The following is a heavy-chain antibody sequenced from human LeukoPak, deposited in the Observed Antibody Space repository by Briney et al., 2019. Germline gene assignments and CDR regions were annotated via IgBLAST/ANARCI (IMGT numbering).Heavy chain of an antibody. V-gene: IGHV3-53*01. D-gene: IGHD6-19*01. Sequence: GGSLRLSCAASGFTVSSNFMSWVRQAPGKGLEWVSVIYSGGSTYYADSVKGRFTISRGNSKNTLYLQMNSLRAEDTAVYYCARGVYSSGWNLDYWGQGTLVTVSS. CDR1: GFTVSSNF. J-gene: IGHJ4*02. CDR2: IYSGGST. CDR3: ARGVYSSGWNLDY.